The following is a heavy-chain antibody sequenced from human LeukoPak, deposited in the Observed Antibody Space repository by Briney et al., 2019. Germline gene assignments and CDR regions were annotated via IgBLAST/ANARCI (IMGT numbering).Heavy chain of an antibody. CDR2: ISSSSSYI. CDR3: ARGLYYYDSSGYNY. V-gene: IGHV3-21*01. Sequence: KPGGSLRLSCAASGFTFSSYSMNWVRQAPGKGLEWASSISSSSSYIYYADSVKGRFTISRDNAKNSLYLQMNSLRAEDTAVYYCARGLYYYDSSGYNYWGQGTLVTVSS. J-gene: IGHJ4*02. CDR1: GFTFSSYS. D-gene: IGHD3-22*01.